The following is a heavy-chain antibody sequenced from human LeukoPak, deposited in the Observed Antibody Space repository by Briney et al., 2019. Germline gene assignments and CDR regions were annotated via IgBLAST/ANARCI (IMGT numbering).Heavy chain of an antibody. Sequence: SETLSLTCAVSGGSISTYYWSWIRQPPGKGLDWIGYIYYSGNPNYNPSLKSRVTISVDTSRNQFSLNLTSVTAADTAVYYCARSDYYYGVDVWGQGTTVTVSS. CDR1: GGSISTYY. CDR2: IYYSGNP. CDR3: ARSDYYYGVDV. J-gene: IGHJ6*02. V-gene: IGHV4-59*01.